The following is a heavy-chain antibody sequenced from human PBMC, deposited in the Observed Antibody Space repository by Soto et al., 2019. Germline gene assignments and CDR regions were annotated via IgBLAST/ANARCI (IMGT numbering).Heavy chain of an antibody. V-gene: IGHV3-7*01. CDR1: GFTFSSYC. D-gene: IGHD3-22*01. Sequence: VGSLRLSCAASGFTFSSYCMGWLRQAPGKGLEWVATIKKDESDKYYVDSAKGRFTISRDNAKNSLLLEMNSLRGEDTAVYYCARLYYLDASVYRPLDVWGQGILVTVSS. CDR2: IKKDESDK. CDR3: ARLYYLDASVYRPLDV. J-gene: IGHJ4*02.